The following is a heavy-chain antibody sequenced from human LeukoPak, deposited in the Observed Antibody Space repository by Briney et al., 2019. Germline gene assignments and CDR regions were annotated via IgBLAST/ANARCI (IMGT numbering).Heavy chain of an antibody. CDR3: ARAYSSSWYFNWFDP. V-gene: IGHV4-38-2*02. CDR1: DYSISSGYY. D-gene: IGHD6-13*01. Sequence: SETLSLTCTVSDYSISSGYYWGWIRQPPGKGLEWIGNIYPSGTTYYNPSLKTRVTISVDTSKNQFSPKLSSVTAADTAVYFCARAYSSSWYFNWFDPWGQGTLVTVSS. J-gene: IGHJ5*02. CDR2: IYPSGTT.